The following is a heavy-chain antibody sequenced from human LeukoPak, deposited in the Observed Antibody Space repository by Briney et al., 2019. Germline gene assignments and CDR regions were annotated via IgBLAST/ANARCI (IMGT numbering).Heavy chain of an antibody. V-gene: IGHV4-59*10. D-gene: IGHD2-2*01. Sequence: EPSETLSLTCGVYDGSFIGDYWSWIRQSPGMGLEWIGRIYTSGSTNYNPSLKSRVTISVDTSKNQFSLKLSSVTAADTAVYYCASSSSSTSGRGLNQYYYYYMDVWGKGTTVTVSS. CDR3: ASSSSSTSGRGLNQYYYYYMDV. J-gene: IGHJ6*03. CDR1: DGSFIGDY. CDR2: IYTSGST.